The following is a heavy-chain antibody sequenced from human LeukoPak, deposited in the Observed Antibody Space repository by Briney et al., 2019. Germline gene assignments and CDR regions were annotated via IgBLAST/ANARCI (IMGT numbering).Heavy chain of an antibody. Sequence: GGSLRLSCAASGFTFRSFAISWVRQAPGRGLEWISSITGRGDQSYYADSVKGRFTISRDNSKNTLYLQMNSLRAEDTAVYYCAKEPPAAVAGTSYFQHWGQGTLVTVSS. CDR3: AKEPPAAVAGTSYFQH. D-gene: IGHD6-19*01. V-gene: IGHV3-23*01. J-gene: IGHJ1*01. CDR1: GFTFRSFA. CDR2: ITGRGDQS.